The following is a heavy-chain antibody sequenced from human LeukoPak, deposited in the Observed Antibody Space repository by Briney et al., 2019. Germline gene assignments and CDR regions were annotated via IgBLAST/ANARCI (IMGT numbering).Heavy chain of an antibody. CDR3: AREGYSSSWYYFDY. D-gene: IGHD6-13*01. CDR2: ISYDGSNK. CDR1: GFTFSSYA. Sequence: PRGSLRLSCAASGFTFSSYAMHWVRQAPGKGLEWVAVISYDGSNKYYADSVKGRFTISRDNSKNTLYLQMNSLRAEDTAVYYCAREGYSSSWYYFDYWGQGTLVTVSS. J-gene: IGHJ4*02. V-gene: IGHV3-30-3*01.